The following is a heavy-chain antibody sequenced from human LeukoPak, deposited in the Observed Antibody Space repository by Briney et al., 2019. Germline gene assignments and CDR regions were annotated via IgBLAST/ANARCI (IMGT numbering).Heavy chain of an antibody. CDR3: VRSVLWFGEFNY. V-gene: IGHV1-46*01. CDR2: INPSGGST. Sequence: ASVKVSCKASGYTFTSYYMHWVRQAPGQGLEWMGIINPSGGSTSYAQKFQGRVTMTRDTSTSTVCMELSSLRSEDTAVYYCVRSVLWFGEFNYWGQGTPVTVSS. CDR1: GYTFTSYY. D-gene: IGHD3-10*01. J-gene: IGHJ4*02.